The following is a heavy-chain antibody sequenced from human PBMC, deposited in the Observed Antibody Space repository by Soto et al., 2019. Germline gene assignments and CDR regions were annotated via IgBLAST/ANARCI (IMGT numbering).Heavy chain of an antibody. J-gene: IGHJ5*02. V-gene: IGHV4-30-4*01. CDR1: GGSISSGDYY. D-gene: IGHD2-15*01. CDR3: ARVAGGVVAT. CDR2: IYYTGAS. Sequence: QVQLQESGPGLVKPSQTLSLTCTVSGGSISSGDYYWSWIRQPPGKGLEWIGYIYYTGASYYNPSLKSRINISIDTSKNQFSLNLSSVTAADTAVYYCARVAGGVVATWGQGTLVTVSS.